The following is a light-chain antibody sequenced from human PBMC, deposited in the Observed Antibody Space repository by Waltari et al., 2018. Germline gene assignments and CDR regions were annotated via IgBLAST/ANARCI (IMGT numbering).Light chain of an antibody. Sequence: DIQMTQSPSSLSASVGDRVTITCQASQDISSYLTWYQQKPGKAPKLLIYDASNLERGVPSRFSGSGSGTDFTFTISSLQSEDIATYYCQQYDNHPITFGQGTRVEIK. V-gene: IGKV1-33*01. CDR3: QQYDNHPIT. J-gene: IGKJ5*01. CDR2: DAS. CDR1: QDISSY.